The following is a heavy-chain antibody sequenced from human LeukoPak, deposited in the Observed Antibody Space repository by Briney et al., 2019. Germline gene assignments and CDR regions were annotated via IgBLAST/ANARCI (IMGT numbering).Heavy chain of an antibody. Sequence: PGGSLRLSCAASGFTFSTYWMTWVRQAPGKGLEWVANIKQDGSDKYYVDSVKGRFTISRDNSKNTLYLEMNSLRAEDTAIYYCAREGPRGNPQFDYWGQGTLVTVSS. CDR1: GFTFSTYW. CDR3: AREGPRGNPQFDY. V-gene: IGHV3-7*01. D-gene: IGHD2/OR15-2a*01. CDR2: IKQDGSDK. J-gene: IGHJ4*02.